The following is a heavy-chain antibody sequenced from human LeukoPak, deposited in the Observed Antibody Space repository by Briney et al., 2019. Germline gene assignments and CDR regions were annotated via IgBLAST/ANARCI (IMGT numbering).Heavy chain of an antibody. Sequence: SETLSLTCAVSGYSISSGYYWGWIRQPPGKGLEWIGSIYHSGSTYYNPSLKSRVTISVDTSKNQFSLKLSSVTAADTAVYYCARAVGYCSGGSCYSNYYYYYMDVWGKGTTVTVSS. CDR3: ARAVGYCSGGSCYSNYYYYYMDV. CDR1: GYSISSGYY. D-gene: IGHD2-15*01. V-gene: IGHV4-38-2*01. CDR2: IYHSGST. J-gene: IGHJ6*03.